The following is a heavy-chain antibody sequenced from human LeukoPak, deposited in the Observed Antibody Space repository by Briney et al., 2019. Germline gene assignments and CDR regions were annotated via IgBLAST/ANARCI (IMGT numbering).Heavy chain of an antibody. V-gene: IGHV3-30*18. CDR1: GFTFSSYG. D-gene: IGHD3-9*01. J-gene: IGHJ4*02. CDR2: ISYEGGNI. CDR3: AKDFYDILTGSFDY. Sequence: PGGSLTLSCAASGFTFSSYGMHWVRQAPGKGLVWVAVISYEGGNIYYADSVKGRFTISRDNSKNTLYLQMNSLRAEDTAVYYCAKDFYDILTGSFDYWGQGTLVTVSS.